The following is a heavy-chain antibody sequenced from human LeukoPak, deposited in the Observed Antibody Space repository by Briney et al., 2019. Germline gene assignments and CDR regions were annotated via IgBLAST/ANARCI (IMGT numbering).Heavy chain of an antibody. J-gene: IGHJ3*02. Sequence: GGSLRLSCAASGFTFSSYSMNWVRQAPGKGLEWVSYISSSSSTIYYADSVKGRFTISRDNAKNSLYLQMNSLRAEDTAVYYCARDLALYDSSGYPDAFDIWGQGTMVTVSS. CDR1: GFTFSSYS. V-gene: IGHV3-48*04. CDR3: ARDLALYDSSGYPDAFDI. D-gene: IGHD3-22*01. CDR2: ISSSSSTI.